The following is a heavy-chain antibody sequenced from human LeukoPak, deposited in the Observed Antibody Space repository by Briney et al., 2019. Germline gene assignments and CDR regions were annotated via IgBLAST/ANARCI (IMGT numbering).Heavy chain of an antibody. CDR3: ARWGSSSSGSYYYYMDV. CDR2: IYYSGST. V-gene: IGHV4-59*01. CDR1: GGSISSYY. J-gene: IGHJ6*03. Sequence: SETLSLTCTVSGGSISSYYWSWIRQPLGKGLEWIGYIYYSGSTNYNPSLKSRVTISVDTSKNQFSLKLSSVTAAGTAVYYCARWGSSSSGSYYYYMDVWGKGTTVTVSS. D-gene: IGHD6-6*01.